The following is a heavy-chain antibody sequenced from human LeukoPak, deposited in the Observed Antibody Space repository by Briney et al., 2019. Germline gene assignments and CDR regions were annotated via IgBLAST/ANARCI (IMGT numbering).Heavy chain of an antibody. CDR2: ISYDGSNK. CDR1: RFTFSSYG. V-gene: IGHV3-30*18. CDR3: AKEGLHYDILTGSIYCYGMDV. Sequence: PGGSLRLSCAASRFTFSSYGMHWVRQAPGKGLEWVAVISYDGSNKYYADSVKGRFTISRDNSKNTLYLQMNSLRAEDTAVYYCAKEGLHYDILTGSIYCYGMDVWGQGTTVTVSS. J-gene: IGHJ6*02. D-gene: IGHD3-9*01.